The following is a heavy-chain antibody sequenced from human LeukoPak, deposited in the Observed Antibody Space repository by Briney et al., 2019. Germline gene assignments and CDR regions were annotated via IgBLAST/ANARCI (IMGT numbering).Heavy chain of an antibody. CDR3: TIAYSGSYLLGY. Sequence: GGSLKLSCAASRFTFSGSAMHWVRQASGKGLEWVGRIRSKANSYATAYAASVKGRFTISRDDSKNTAYLQMNSLKTEDTAVYYCTIAYSGSYLLGYWGQGTLVTVSS. V-gene: IGHV3-73*01. J-gene: IGHJ4*02. CDR2: IRSKANSYAT. D-gene: IGHD1-26*01. CDR1: RFTFSGSA.